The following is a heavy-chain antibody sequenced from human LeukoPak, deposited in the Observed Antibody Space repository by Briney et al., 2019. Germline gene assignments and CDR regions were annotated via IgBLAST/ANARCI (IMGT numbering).Heavy chain of an antibody. CDR3: AKAPASYYGGGWFDP. V-gene: IGHV3-9*01. J-gene: IGHJ5*02. CDR1: AFTFDDYA. Sequence: GRSLRPSCAASAFTFDDYAMRSVRPAPGKRLEWVSGISWNSGSISYADSVKGRFTISRDNAKNSLYLQMNSLRAEDTALYYCAKAPASYYGGGWFDPWGQGTLVTVSS. D-gene: IGHD1-26*01. CDR2: ISWNSGSI.